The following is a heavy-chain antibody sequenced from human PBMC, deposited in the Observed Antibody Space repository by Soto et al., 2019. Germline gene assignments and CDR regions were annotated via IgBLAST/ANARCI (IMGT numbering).Heavy chain of an antibody. V-gene: IGHV4-30-2*01. J-gene: IGHJ4*02. D-gene: IGHD1-26*01. Sequence: PSETLSLTCVVSGGSISSGGYFWSWIRQPPGKGLEWIGYIYHSGSTYYNPSLKSRVTISVDRSKNQFSLKLSSVTAADTAVYYCAKGFGNYWAFDYWGQGTLVTVSS. CDR3: AKGFGNYWAFDY. CDR1: GGSISSGGYF. CDR2: IYHSGST.